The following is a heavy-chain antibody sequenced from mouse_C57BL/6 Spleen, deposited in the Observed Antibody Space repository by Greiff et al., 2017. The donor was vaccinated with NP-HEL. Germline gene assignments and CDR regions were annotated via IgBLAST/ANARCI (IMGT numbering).Heavy chain of an antibody. Sequence: QVQLQQSGPGLVAPSQSLSITCTVSGFSLTSYAMSWVRQPPGKGLEWLGVIWTGGGTNSNSAPTSRLSISKDNSKSQVFLKMNNLRTDDTARNYWARNDEGYYWYFNVWGTGTTVTFSS. CDR1: GFSLTSYA. V-gene: IGHV2-9-1*01. CDR2: IWTGGGT. J-gene: IGHJ1*03. D-gene: IGHD2-3*01. CDR3: ARNDEGYYWYFNV.